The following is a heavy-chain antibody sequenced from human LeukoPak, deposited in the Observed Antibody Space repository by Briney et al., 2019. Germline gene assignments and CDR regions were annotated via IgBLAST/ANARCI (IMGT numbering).Heavy chain of an antibody. J-gene: IGHJ4*02. CDR3: ARYSIGAHASGNYYFDY. D-gene: IGHD3-10*01. CDR1: GGSFSGYY. V-gene: IGHV4-34*01. Sequence: SETLSLTCAVYGGSFSGYYWSWLRQPPEPIKGLEWIGEISHSGTTVYNPSLKSRVTISLDTSKNQFSLKVTSVTAADTSVYYCARYSIGAHASGNYYFDYWGQGILVTVSS. CDR2: ISHSGTT.